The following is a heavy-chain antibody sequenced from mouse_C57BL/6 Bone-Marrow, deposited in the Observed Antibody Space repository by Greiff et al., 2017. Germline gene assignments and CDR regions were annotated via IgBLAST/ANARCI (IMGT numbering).Heavy chain of an antibody. V-gene: IGHV5-9-1*02. D-gene: IGHD1-1*01. CDR2: ISSGGDYI. CDR3: TRPLLLRTPLAY. J-gene: IGHJ3*01. CDR1: GFTFSSYA. Sequence: EVHLVESGEGLVKPGGSLKLSCAASGFTFSSYAMSWVRQTPEKRLEWVAYISSGGDYIYYADTVKGRFTISRDNARNTLYLQMSSLKSEDTAMYYCTRPLLLRTPLAYWGQGTLVTVSA.